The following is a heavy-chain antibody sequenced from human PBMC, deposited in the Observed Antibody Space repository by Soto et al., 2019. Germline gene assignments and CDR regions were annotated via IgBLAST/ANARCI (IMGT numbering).Heavy chain of an antibody. J-gene: IGHJ4*02. CDR2: IYSGGST. CDR3: ASDIGDYYFDY. D-gene: IGHD4-17*01. CDR1: GFTVSSNY. Sequence: PGGSLRLSCAASGFTVSSNYMSWVRQAPGKGLEWVSVIYSGGSTYYADSVKGRFTISRDNSKNTLYLQMNSLRAEDTAVYYCASDIGDYYFDYWGQGTLVTVSS. V-gene: IGHV3-53*01.